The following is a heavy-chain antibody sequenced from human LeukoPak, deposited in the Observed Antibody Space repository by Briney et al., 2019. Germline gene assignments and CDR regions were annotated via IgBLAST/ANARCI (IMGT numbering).Heavy chain of an antibody. CDR2: ISYDGSNK. Sequence: GGSLRLSCAASGFTFSSYGMHWVRQAPGKGLEWVAVISYDGSNKYYADSVKGRFTISRDNSKNTLYLQMNSLRAEDTAVYYCAKDRTWLLHYWGQGTLVTVSS. CDR1: GFTFSSYG. D-gene: IGHD4-23*01. V-gene: IGHV3-30*18. J-gene: IGHJ4*02. CDR3: AKDRTWLLHY.